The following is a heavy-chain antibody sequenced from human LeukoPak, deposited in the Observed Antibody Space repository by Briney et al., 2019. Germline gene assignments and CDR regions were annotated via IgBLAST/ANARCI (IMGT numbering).Heavy chain of an antibody. Sequence: GGSLRLSCAASGFTFSSYSMNWVRQAPGKGLEWVSSISSSSSYIYYADSMKGRFTISRDNAGNSLYLQMNSLRVEDTAVYYCASTFSAGSIRWEYFDYWGQGALVTVSS. J-gene: IGHJ4*02. CDR2: ISSSSSYI. CDR3: ASTFSAGSIRWEYFDY. D-gene: IGHD6-13*01. V-gene: IGHV3-21*06. CDR1: GFTFSSYS.